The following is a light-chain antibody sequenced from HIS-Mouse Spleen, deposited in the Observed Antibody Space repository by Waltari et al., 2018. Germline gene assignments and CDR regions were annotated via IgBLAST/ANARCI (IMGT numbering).Light chain of an antibody. CDR1: SSDVGSYNL. CDR2: EGS. V-gene: IGLV2-23*01. CDR3: CSYAGSSTV. Sequence: QSALTQPASVSGSPGQSITISCTGPSSDVGSYNLVSWYQQHPGKAPKLMIYEGSKRPSGVSNRFSGSKSGNTASLTISGLQAEDEADYYCCSYAGSSTVFGGGTKLTVL. J-gene: IGLJ3*02.